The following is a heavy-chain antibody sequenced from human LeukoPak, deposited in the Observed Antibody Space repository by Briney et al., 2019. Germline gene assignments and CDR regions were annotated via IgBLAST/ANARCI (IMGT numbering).Heavy chain of an antibody. D-gene: IGHD3-22*01. CDR3: ARDRFRNYYDSSGTFDY. Sequence: ASVKVSCKASGYTFTSYGISWVRQASGQGLEWMGWISAYNGNTNYAQKLQGRVTMTTDTSTSTAYMELRSLRSDDTAVYYCARDRFRNYYDSSGTFDYWGQGTLVTVSS. V-gene: IGHV1-18*01. CDR2: ISAYNGNT. CDR1: GYTFTSYG. J-gene: IGHJ4*02.